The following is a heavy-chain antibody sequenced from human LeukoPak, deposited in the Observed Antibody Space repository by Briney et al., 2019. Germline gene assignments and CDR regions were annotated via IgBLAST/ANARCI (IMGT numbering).Heavy chain of an antibody. D-gene: IGHD3-22*01. Sequence: EASVKVSCKASGYTFTSYAMNWVRQAPGQGLEWMGWINTNTGNPTYAQGFTGRFVSSLDTSVSTAYLQISSLKAEDTAVYYCARILDSSGYYNGFDYWGQGTLVTVSS. V-gene: IGHV7-4-1*02. J-gene: IGHJ4*02. CDR1: GYTFTSYA. CDR3: ARILDSSGYYNGFDY. CDR2: INTNTGNP.